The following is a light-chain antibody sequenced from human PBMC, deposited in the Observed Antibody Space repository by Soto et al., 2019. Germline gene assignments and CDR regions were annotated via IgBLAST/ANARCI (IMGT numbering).Light chain of an antibody. CDR1: SSDVGGYNS. J-gene: IGLJ2*01. CDR2: DVS. CDR3: CSYAGRSVI. V-gene: IGLV2-11*01. Sequence: QSALTQPRSVSGSPGQSVTISCTGTSSDVGGYNSVSWYQQHPGKAPKLMIYDVSKRPSGVPDRFSGSKSGNTASLTISGLQDEDECDYYCCSYAGRSVIFGGGTKLTVL.